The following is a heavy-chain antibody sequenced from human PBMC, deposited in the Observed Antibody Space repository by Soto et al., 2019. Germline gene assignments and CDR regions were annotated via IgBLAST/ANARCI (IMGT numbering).Heavy chain of an antibody. CDR2: ISGSGGST. CDR1: GFTFSSYA. D-gene: IGHD4-4*01. CDR3: AKPNDYSNYVSDY. V-gene: IGHV3-23*01. J-gene: IGHJ4*02. Sequence: GGSLRLACAASGFTFSSYAMSWVRQAPGKGLEWVSAISGSGGSTYYADSVKGRFTISRDNSKNTLYLQMNSLRAEDTAVYYCAKPNDYSNYVSDYWGQGTLVTVSS.